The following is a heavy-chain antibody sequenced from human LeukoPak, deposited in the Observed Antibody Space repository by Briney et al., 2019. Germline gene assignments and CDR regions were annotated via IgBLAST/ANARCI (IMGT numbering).Heavy chain of an antibody. CDR2: ISAGGDGT. Sequence: GGSLRLSCAASTFSFSEYPLGWVRQAPGKGLEWVSGISAGGDGTYYADPVKGRFTISRDNSKNTLFLQMNSLRAEDTAKYYCAKSLLTTATGTGRASDIWGQGTMVTVSS. CDR1: TFSFSEYP. CDR3: AKSLLTTATGTGRASDI. V-gene: IGHV3-23*01. J-gene: IGHJ3*02. D-gene: IGHD1-1*01.